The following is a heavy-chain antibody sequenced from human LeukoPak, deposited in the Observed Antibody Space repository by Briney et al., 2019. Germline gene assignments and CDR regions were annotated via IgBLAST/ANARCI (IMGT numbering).Heavy chain of an antibody. D-gene: IGHD5-12*01. CDR3: ARHRGYDLFDY. V-gene: IGHV4-30-4*01. Sequence: SETLSLTCTVSGGSISSGDYYWSWIRQPPGKGLEWIGYIYYSGSTYYNPSLKSRVTISVDTSKNQFSLKVSSVTAADTAVYYCARHRGYDLFDYWGQGILVTVSS. CDR1: GGSISSGDYY. J-gene: IGHJ4*02. CDR2: IYYSGST.